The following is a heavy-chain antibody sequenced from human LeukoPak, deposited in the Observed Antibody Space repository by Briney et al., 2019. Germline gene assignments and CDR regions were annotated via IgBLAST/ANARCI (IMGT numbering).Heavy chain of an antibody. V-gene: IGHV3-7*01. D-gene: IGHD4-11*01. CDR2: IKEDGSEK. Sequence: PGGSLRLSCVASGFTFSRYWMSWVRQAPGKGPEFVANIKEDGSEKSYVDSVKGRFTISRDNAKNSVSLQINSLSVDDTAVYYCARDPVYSEFDVWGQGARVIVSS. CDR3: ARDPVYSEFDV. J-gene: IGHJ3*01. CDR1: GFTFSRYW.